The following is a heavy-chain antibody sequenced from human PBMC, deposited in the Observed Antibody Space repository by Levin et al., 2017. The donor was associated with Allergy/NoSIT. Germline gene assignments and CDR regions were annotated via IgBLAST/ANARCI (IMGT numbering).Heavy chain of an antibody. CDR2: IKSKTDGGTT. J-gene: IGHJ4*02. V-gene: IGHV3-15*01. Sequence: PGGSLRLSCAASGFTFNNAWMDWVRQAPGKGLEWVGRIKSKTDGGTTDYAAPVKGRFTISRDDSQNTLYVQMNSLKTEDTAVYYCSWPYCSSTSCYVYWGQGTLVTVSS. D-gene: IGHD2-2*01. CDR1: GFTFNNAW. CDR3: SWPYCSSTSCYVY.